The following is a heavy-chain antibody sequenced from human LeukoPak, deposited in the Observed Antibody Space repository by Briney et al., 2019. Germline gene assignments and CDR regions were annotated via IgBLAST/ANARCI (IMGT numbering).Heavy chain of an antibody. J-gene: IGHJ4*02. CDR2: FDPENGET. CDR3: ARVLNYYDSSGWQDY. Sequence: ASVKVSCKVSGYTLTGLSMHWVRQAPGKGLEWMGTFDPENGETIYAQKFQGRVTMTEDTSTDTAYMELSRLRSDDTAVYYCARVLNYYDSSGWQDYWGQGTLVTVSS. CDR1: GYTLTGLS. V-gene: IGHV1-24*01. D-gene: IGHD3-22*01.